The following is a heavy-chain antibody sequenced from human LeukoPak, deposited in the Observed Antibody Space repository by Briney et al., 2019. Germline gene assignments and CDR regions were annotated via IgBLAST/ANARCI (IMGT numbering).Heavy chain of an antibody. Sequence: GASVKVSCKASGYTFTGYYMHWVRQAPGQGLEWMGWISAYNGNTNYAQKLQGRVTMTTDTSTSTAYMELRSLRSDDTAVYYCARDRNPLGRDFDYWGQGTLVTVSS. D-gene: IGHD1-1*01. CDR3: ARDRNPLGRDFDY. J-gene: IGHJ4*02. CDR1: GYTFTGYY. CDR2: ISAYNGNT. V-gene: IGHV1-18*04.